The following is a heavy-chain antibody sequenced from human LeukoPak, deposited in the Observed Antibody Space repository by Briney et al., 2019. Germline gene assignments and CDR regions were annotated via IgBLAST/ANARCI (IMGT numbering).Heavy chain of an antibody. V-gene: IGHV3-21*01. D-gene: IGHD1-1*01. Sequence: GGSLRLSCAASGFTFSSYTMKWVRQAPGKGLEWVSSIRSSGSYIYYADSVKGRFTISRDNAENSLYLQMNSLRAEDTAVYYCARDVQIDYWGQGTLVTVSS. CDR3: ARDVQIDY. CDR1: GFTFSSYT. J-gene: IGHJ4*02. CDR2: IRSSGSYI.